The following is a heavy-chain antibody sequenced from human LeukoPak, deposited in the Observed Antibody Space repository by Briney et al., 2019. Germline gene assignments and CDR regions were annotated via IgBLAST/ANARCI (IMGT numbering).Heavy chain of an antibody. Sequence: SETLSLTRTVSGGSISSGSYYWSWIRQPAGKGLEWIGRIYTSGSTNYNPSLKSRVTISVDTSKNQFSLKLSSVTAADTAVYYCARDSPNGIAAAGTYYYYGMDVWGQGTTVTVSS. D-gene: IGHD6-13*01. V-gene: IGHV4-61*02. CDR1: GGSISSGSYY. CDR2: IYTSGST. J-gene: IGHJ6*02. CDR3: ARDSPNGIAAAGTYYYYGMDV.